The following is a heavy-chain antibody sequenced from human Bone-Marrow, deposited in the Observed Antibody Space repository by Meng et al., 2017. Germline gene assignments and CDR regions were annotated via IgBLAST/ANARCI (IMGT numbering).Heavy chain of an antibody. CDR3: ARDHWNYYYAMDV. Sequence: SETLSLTCATSGDSVPSYSAAWNWIRQSPSRGLEWLGSTYYRSKWYNDYAVSVKSRITINPDTSKNQLSLQLNSVTPEDTAVFYCARDHWNYYYAMDVWGQGTTVTVSS. CDR1: GDSVPSYSAA. V-gene: IGHV6-1*01. D-gene: IGHD1-1*01. CDR2: TYYRSKWYN. J-gene: IGHJ6*02.